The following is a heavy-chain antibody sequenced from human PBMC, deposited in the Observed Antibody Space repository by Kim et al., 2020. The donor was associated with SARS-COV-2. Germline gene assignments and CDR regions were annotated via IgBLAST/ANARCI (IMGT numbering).Heavy chain of an antibody. CDR1: GFTFSSYW. D-gene: IGHD3-9*01. CDR2: IKQDGSEK. V-gene: IGHV3-7*01. J-gene: IGHJ4*02. Sequence: GGSLRLSCAASGFTFSSYWMSWVRQAPGKGLEWVANIKQDGSEKYYVDSVKGRFTISRDNAKNSLYLQMNSLRAEDTAVYYCARVGVLRYFDWGYWGQGTLVTVSP. CDR3: ARVGVLRYFDWGY.